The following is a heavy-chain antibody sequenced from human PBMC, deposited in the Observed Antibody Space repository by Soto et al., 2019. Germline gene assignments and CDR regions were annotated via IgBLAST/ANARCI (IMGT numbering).Heavy chain of an antibody. CDR1: GGSISSGGYS. Sequence: SETLSLTCAVSGGSISSGGYSWSWIRQPPGKGLEWIGYIYHSGSTYYNPSLKSRVTISVDRSKNQFSLKLSSVTAADTAVYYCARAPSYYYYGMDVWRQGTTVTVSS. D-gene: IGHD6-6*01. J-gene: IGHJ6*02. CDR3: ARAPSYYYYGMDV. V-gene: IGHV4-30-2*01. CDR2: IYHSGST.